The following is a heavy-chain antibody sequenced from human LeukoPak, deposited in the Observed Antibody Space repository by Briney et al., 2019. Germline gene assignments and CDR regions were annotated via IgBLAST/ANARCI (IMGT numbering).Heavy chain of an antibody. Sequence: SETLSLTCSVSGGSISRNTHYCGWIRQPPGKGLEWIGEINHSGSTNYNPSLKSRVTISVDTSKNQFSLKLSSVTAADTAVYYCARGLSFSSGWHGTPSLHYYYYYYMDVWGKGTTVTVSS. CDR2: INHSGST. CDR3: ARGLSFSSGWHGTPSLHYYYYYYMDV. J-gene: IGHJ6*03. V-gene: IGHV4-39*07. D-gene: IGHD6-19*01. CDR1: GGSISRNTHY.